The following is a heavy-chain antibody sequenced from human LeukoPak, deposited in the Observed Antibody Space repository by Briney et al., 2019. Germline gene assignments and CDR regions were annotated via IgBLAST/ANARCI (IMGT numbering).Heavy chain of an antibody. CDR2: ISGSGGST. CDR3: AKEGLARGKRYYFDY. CDR1: GFTVSSNY. Sequence: GALRLSCAASGFTVSSNYMNWVRQAPGKGLEWVSAISGSGGSTYYADSVKGRFTISRDNSKNTLYLQMNSLRAEDTAVYYCAKEGLARGKRYYFDYWGQGTLVTVSS. J-gene: IGHJ4*02. V-gene: IGHV3-23*01.